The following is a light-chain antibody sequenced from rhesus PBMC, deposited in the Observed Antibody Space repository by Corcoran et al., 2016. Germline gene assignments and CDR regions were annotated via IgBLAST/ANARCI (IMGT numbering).Light chain of an antibody. CDR3: QETSNLWT. CDR2: GAS. J-gene: IGKJ1*01. Sequence: EIVMTPSPATLSLSPGERATLSCRASQSVSSYLDWYQQNPGQAPRLLIYGASSRATGIPERFRGSGSGTDLTLTIGSLEPEDFAVYYCQETSNLWTFGQGTKVEIK. CDR1: QSVSSY. V-gene: IGKV3-31*02.